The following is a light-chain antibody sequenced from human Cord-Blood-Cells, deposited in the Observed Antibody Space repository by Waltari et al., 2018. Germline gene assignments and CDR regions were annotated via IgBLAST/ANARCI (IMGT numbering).Light chain of an antibody. CDR3: QQLNSYPRS. CDR1: QGISSY. CDR2: AAS. V-gene: IGKV1-9*01. J-gene: IGKJ2*03. Sequence: DIQLTQSPSFLSASVGDRVTITCRASQGISSYLAWYQQKPGKAPKLLIYAASTLQSGVPSRFSGRGAGTEFTITISSLQPEDFATYYCQQLNSYPRSFGQGTKLEIK.